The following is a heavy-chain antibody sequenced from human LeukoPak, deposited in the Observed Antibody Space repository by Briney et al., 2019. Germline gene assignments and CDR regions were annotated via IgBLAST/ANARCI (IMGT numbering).Heavy chain of an antibody. CDR3: ATSIAAAGKVDY. V-gene: IGHV4-31*03. J-gene: IGHJ4*02. CDR2: IYYSGST. Sequence: SQTLSLTYTVSGGPISSGGYSWSWIRQHPGKGLEWIGYIYYSGSTYYNPSLKSRVTISVDTSKNQFSLKLSSVTAADTAVYYCATSIAAAGKVDYWGQGTLVTVSS. D-gene: IGHD6-13*01. CDR1: GGPISSGGYS.